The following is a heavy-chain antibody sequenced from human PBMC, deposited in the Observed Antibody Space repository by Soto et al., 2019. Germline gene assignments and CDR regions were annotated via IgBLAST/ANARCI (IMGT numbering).Heavy chain of an antibody. J-gene: IGHJ6*02. CDR1: GGTFSSYA. CDR3: ARVGALGADTAMVIDYYYGMDV. V-gene: IGHV1-69*01. D-gene: IGHD5-18*01. CDR2: IIPIFGTA. Sequence: QVQLVQSGAEVKKPGSSVKVSCKASGGTFSSYAISWVRQAPGQGLEWMGGIIPIFGTANYAQKFQGRVTITADESTSTAYMELSSLRCEDTAVYYCARVGALGADTAMVIDYYYGMDVWGQGTTVTVSS.